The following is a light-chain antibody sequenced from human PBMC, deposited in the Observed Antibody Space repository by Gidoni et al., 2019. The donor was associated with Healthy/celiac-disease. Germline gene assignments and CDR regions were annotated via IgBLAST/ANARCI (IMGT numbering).Light chain of an antibody. J-gene: IGLJ2*01. CDR3: NSRDSSGNDVV. CDR2: GKN. CDR1: SLSSYY. Sequence: SSELTQEPAVSVALGQTVRITCHGDSLSSYYASWYQQKPGQAPVLVIYGKNNRPSGIPDRFSGSSSGNTASLTITGAQAEDEADYYCNSRDSSGNDVVFGGGTKLTVL. V-gene: IGLV3-19*01.